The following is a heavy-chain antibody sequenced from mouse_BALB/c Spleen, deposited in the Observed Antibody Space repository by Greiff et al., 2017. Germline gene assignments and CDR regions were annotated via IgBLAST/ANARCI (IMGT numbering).Heavy chain of an antibody. CDR3: TLWSYAMDY. J-gene: IGHJ4*01. CDR1: GFNIKDYY. D-gene: IGHD1-1*02. Sequence: VQLQQSGAELVRSGASVKLSCTASGFNIKDYYMHWVKQRPEQGLEWIGWIDPESGDTEYAPKFQGKATMTADTSSNTAYLQLSSLTSEDTAVYYCTLWSYAMDYWGQGTSVTVSS. CDR2: IDPESGDT. V-gene: IGHV14-4*02.